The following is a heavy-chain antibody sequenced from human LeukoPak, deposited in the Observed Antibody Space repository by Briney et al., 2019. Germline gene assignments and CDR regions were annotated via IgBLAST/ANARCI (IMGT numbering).Heavy chain of an antibody. CDR3: AKDATGYSSAETDY. CDR1: GGSISSGGFS. V-gene: IGHV4-30-2*01. D-gene: IGHD6-19*01. Sequence: SETLSLTCAVSGGSISSGGFSWSWIRQPPGKGLEWIGYIYHSGSAYYNPSLESRVTISVDRSKNEYFLKVKSVTAADTAVYYCAKDATGYSSAETDYWGQGTLVTVSS. CDR2: IYHSGSA. J-gene: IGHJ4*02.